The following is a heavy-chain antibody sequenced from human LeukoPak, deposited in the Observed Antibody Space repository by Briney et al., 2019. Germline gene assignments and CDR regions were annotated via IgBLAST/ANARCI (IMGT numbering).Heavy chain of an antibody. V-gene: IGHV4-34*01. CDR2: INHSGGT. D-gene: IGHD6-13*01. CDR3: ATSIAAAGTNWFDP. J-gene: IGHJ5*02. Sequence: PSETLSLTCAVYGGSFSGYYWSWIRQPPGKGLEWIGEINHSGGTNYNPSLKSRVTISVDTSKNQFSLKLSSVTAADTAVYYCATSIAAAGTNWFDPWGQGTLVTVSS. CDR1: GGSFSGYY.